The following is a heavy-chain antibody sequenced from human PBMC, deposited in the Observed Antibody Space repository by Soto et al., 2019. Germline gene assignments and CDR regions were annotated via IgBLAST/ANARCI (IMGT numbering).Heavy chain of an antibody. CDR1: GYTFTSYD. J-gene: IGHJ5*02. V-gene: IGHV1-8*01. CDR3: ARERSAAGTGWFDP. CDR2: MNPNSGNT. D-gene: IGHD6-13*01. Sequence: QVQLVQSGAEVKKPGASVKVSCKASGYTFTSYDINWVRQATGQGLEWMGWMNPNSGNTGYAQKFQGRVTRXSXTSXSTAYMELSSLRSEDTAVYYCARERSAAGTGWFDPWGQGTLVTVSS.